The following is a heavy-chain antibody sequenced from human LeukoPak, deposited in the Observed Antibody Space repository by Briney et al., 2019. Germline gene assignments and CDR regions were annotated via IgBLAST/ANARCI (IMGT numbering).Heavy chain of an antibody. J-gene: IGHJ4*02. V-gene: IGHV4-59*08. CDR3: ARRLGGTSTGFGY. Sequence: SETLSLTCTVSGGSFSTDYWSWIRQPPGKGLEWIGSIHYSGSTTYNPSLKSRVTISVDTSKNQFSLKLSSVTAADTAVYYCARRLGGTSTGFGYWGQGTLVTVSS. CDR1: GGSFSTDY. CDR2: IHYSGST. D-gene: IGHD2-2*01.